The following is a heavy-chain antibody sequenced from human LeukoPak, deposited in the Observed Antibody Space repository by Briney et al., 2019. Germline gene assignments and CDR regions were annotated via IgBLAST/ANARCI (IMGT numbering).Heavy chain of an antibody. J-gene: IGHJ4*02. CDR3: AKDLGGSATTV. V-gene: IGHV3-9*01. Sequence: PGRSPRLSCAASGFTFEDHVMHWVRQAPGKGLEWVSSISWSGDRMGYADAVKGRFTISRDNAKNSLFLQMNSLRVEDTALYYCAKDLGGSATTVWGQGTLVTVSS. CDR2: ISWSGDRM. D-gene: IGHD2-2*01. CDR1: GFTFEDHV.